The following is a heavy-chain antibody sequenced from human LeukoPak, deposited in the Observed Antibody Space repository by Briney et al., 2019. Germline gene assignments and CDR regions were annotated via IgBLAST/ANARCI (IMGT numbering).Heavy chain of an antibody. CDR2: ISSSSTYI. CDR1: GFTFSSYA. J-gene: IGHJ4*02. V-gene: IGHV3-21*01. CDR3: AREAQGIDY. D-gene: IGHD3-10*01. Sequence: PGGSLRLSCTASGFTFSSYAMNWVRQAPGKGLEWVSSISSSSTYIYCANSVKGRFTISRDNAKNSVYLQMNSLRAEDTAVYYCAREAQGIDYWGQGTLVTVSS.